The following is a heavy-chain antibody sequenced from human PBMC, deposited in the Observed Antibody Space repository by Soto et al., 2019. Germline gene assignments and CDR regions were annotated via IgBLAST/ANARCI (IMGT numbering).Heavy chain of an antibody. CDR3: ARHVGGIVRRLDS. D-gene: IGHD2-15*01. V-gene: IGHV4-39*01. CDR1: GGSIRSISYY. J-gene: IGHJ4*02. CDR2: INYSGST. Sequence: PSETLSLTCTVSGGSIRSISYYWGWIRQPPGKGLDYIGSINYSGSTYYNPSLKSRVTISVDTSKNQFSLRLSSVTAADTAVYYCARHVGGIVRRLDSWGQGTLVTVSS.